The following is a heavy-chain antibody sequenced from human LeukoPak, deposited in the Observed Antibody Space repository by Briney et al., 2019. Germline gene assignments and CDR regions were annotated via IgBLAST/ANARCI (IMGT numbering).Heavy chain of an antibody. J-gene: IGHJ4*02. CDR2: ISGSGGGT. V-gene: IGHV3-23*01. CDR3: ARGESSSAYSPHDY. D-gene: IGHD3-22*01. CDR1: GFTFSTYA. Sequence: GGSLRLTCAASGFTFSTYAMSWVRQAPGKRLEWVSVISGSGGGTYSADSLKGRFTVSRDNSKNTLYLQMNSLRAEDTAVYYCARGESSSAYSPHDYWGQGILVTVSS.